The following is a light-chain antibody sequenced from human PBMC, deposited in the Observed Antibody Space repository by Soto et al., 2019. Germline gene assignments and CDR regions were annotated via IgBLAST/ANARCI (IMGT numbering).Light chain of an antibody. CDR1: KLGNKA. CDR2: ENN. CDR3: QAWDSGTLV. V-gene: IGLV3-1*01. Sequence: SYELTQPPSVSVSPGQTASITCSGDKLGNKAACWYQQKAGQSPVLVIYENNKRPSGIPERFSGSNSGNTATLTISGTQAMDEADYYCQAWDSGTLVFGGGTKLTVL. J-gene: IGLJ2*01.